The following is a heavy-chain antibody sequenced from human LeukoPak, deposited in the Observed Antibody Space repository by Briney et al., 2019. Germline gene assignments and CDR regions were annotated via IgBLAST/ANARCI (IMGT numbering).Heavy chain of an antibody. D-gene: IGHD3-10*01. CDR1: GYTFTSYY. Sequence: EASVKVSCKASGYTFTSYYMHWVRQAPGQGLEWMGIINPSGGSTSYAQKFQGRVTMTRDMSTSTAYMELRSLRSDDTAVYYCARDSINMVRGVIITFDIWGQGTMVTVSS. CDR3: ARDSINMVRGVIITFDI. J-gene: IGHJ3*02. V-gene: IGHV1-46*01. CDR2: INPSGGST.